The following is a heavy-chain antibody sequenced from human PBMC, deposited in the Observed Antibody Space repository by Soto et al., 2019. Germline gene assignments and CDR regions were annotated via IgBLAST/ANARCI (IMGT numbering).Heavy chain of an antibody. J-gene: IGHJ3*02. CDR2: VNNDGRDT. Sequence: EVQVVESGGDLVQPGGSLRLSCAASGFSFSNYWMHWVRQAPGKGLVWVSRVNNDGRDTIYADSVMGRFTVSRDNAKNTLFLQMNSLRIDDTAMYYWSRGSIDHAFDIWGQGTMVTVSS. D-gene: IGHD3-9*01. V-gene: IGHV3-74*01. CDR1: GFSFSNYW. CDR3: SRGSIDHAFDI.